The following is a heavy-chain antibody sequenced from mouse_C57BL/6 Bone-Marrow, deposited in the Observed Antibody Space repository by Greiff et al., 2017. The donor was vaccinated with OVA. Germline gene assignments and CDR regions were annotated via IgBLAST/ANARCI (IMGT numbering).Heavy chain of an antibody. D-gene: IGHD1-1*01. CDR1: GYTFTSYG. CDR3: ARAYYYGSLAY. J-gene: IGHJ3*01. Sequence: VKVVESGAELARPGASVKLSCKASGYTFTSYGISWVKQRTGQGLEWIGEIYPRSGNTYYNEKFKGKATLTADKSSSTAYMELRSLTSEDSAVYFCARAYYYGSLAYWGQGTLVTVSA. V-gene: IGHV1-81*01. CDR2: IYPRSGNT.